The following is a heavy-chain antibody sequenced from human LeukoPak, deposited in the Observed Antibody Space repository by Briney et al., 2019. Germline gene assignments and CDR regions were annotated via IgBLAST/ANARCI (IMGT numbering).Heavy chain of an antibody. J-gene: IGHJ2*01. CDR3: ARGAPTVTTDFWYFDL. V-gene: IGHV4-39*07. CDR1: GGSISSSSYY. CDR2: IYYSGST. Sequence: PSETLSLTCTVSGGSISSSSYYWGWIRQPPGKGLEWIGSIYYSGSTYYNPSLKSRVTISVDTSTNQFSLKLSSVTAADTAVYYCARGAPTVTTDFWYFDLWGRGTLVTVSS. D-gene: IGHD4-17*01.